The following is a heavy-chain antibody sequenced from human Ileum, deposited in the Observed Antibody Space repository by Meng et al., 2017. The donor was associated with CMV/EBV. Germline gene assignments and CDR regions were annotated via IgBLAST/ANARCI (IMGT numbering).Heavy chain of an antibody. J-gene: IGHJ4*02. Sequence: YGESFSGHYWTWIRQPPGKGLEWIGEINHIGSANHNPSLKSRVTMSVDTSKNQFSLKLNSVSAADTGVYYCARDKTVLETPRRLFDFWGQGTLVTVSS. CDR3: ARDKTVLETPRRLFDF. CDR2: INHIGSA. D-gene: IGHD1-1*01. CDR1: GESFSGHY. V-gene: IGHV4-34*01.